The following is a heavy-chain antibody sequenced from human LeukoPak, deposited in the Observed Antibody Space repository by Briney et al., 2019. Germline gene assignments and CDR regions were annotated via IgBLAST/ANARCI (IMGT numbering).Heavy chain of an antibody. D-gene: IGHD3-10*01. V-gene: IGHV3-30-3*01. CDR1: GFTFNKYA. Sequence: GGSLRLSCAVSGFTFNKYAIHWVRQAPGKGLEWVAFISYDGFTKYYADSVKGRFTISRDNSKNTLYLQMNSLRAEDTAVYYCAKGSTPSYYGSGSYFEPNHYYYYGMDVWGQGTTVTVSS. CDR2: ISYDGFTK. CDR3: AKGSTPSYYGSGSYFEPNHYYYYGMDV. J-gene: IGHJ6*02.